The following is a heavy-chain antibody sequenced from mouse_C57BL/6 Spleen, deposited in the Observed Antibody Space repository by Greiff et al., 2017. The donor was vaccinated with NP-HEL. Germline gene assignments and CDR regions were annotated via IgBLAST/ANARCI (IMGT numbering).Heavy chain of an antibody. CDR2: INPNNGGT. Sequence: VQLQQSGPELVKPGASVKMSCKASGYTFTDYNMHWVKQSHGKSLEWIGYINPNNGGTSYNQKFKGKATLTVNKSSSTAYMELRSLTSEDSAVYYCARGAPNDGYLFAYWGQGTLVTVSA. CDR3: ARGAPNDGYLFAY. J-gene: IGHJ3*01. CDR1: GYTFTDYN. V-gene: IGHV1-22*01. D-gene: IGHD2-3*01.